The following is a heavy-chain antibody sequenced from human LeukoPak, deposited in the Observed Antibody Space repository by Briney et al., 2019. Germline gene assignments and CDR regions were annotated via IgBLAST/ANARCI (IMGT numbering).Heavy chain of an antibody. CDR2: INHSGST. J-gene: IGHJ5*02. CDR3: ARYYYDSSGYYYGWFDP. D-gene: IGHD3-22*01. CDR1: GGSFSGYY. Sequence: PSETLSLTCAVYGGSFSGYYWSWIRQPPGKGLEWIGEINHSGSTNYNPSLKSRVTISVDTSKNQFSLKLSSVTAADTAVYYCARYYYDSSGYYYGWFDPWGQGTLVTVSS. V-gene: IGHV4-34*01.